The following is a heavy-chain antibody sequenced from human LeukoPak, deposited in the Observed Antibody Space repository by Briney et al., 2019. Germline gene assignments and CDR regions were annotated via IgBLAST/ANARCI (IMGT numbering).Heavy chain of an antibody. CDR2: ISGSGGST. J-gene: IGHJ4*02. Sequence: GGSLTLSCAASGFTFSSYAMSWVRQAPGKGLEWVSAISGSGGSTYYADSVKGRFTISRDNSKNTLYLQMNSLRAEDTAVYYCAKPGDRYYYDSSGYYYFDYWGQGTLVTVSS. CDR1: GFTFSSYA. D-gene: IGHD3-22*01. V-gene: IGHV3-23*01. CDR3: AKPGDRYYYDSSGYYYFDY.